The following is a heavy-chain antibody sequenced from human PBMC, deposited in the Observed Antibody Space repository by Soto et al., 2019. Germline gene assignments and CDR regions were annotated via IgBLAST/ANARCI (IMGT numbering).Heavy chain of an antibody. CDR3: ARAYYDGKTMDV. V-gene: IGHV3-7*04. Sequence: EVQLVASGGGLVQPGGSLRLSCAASGFSFSNYWMTWVRQAPGKGLEWVANIKQDGSEKFYVDSVKGRFTISRDNAKNSLYLQMNSLRSEDTAVYYCARAYYDGKTMDVWGQGTTVTVSS. CDR2: IKQDGSEK. CDR1: GFSFSNYW. J-gene: IGHJ6*02. D-gene: IGHD3-22*01.